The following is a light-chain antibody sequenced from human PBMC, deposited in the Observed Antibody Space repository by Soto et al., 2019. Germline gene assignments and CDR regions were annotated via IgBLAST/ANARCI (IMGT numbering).Light chain of an antibody. Sequence: DIQVTQSPVSLSASVGDRVTITCRTSQGISTYLNWYQQKAGDAPRLLISAASELEDGVPSRFSGSGSGPEFTLTISSLRPEDVATYYCQQAYITPYTFGQGTKLEI. CDR2: AAS. V-gene: IGKV1-39*01. J-gene: IGKJ2*01. CDR1: QGISTY. CDR3: QQAYITPYT.